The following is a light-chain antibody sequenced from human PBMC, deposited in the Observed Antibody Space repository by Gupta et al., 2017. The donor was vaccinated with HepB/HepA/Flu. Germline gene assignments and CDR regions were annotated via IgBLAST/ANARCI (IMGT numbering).Light chain of an antibody. J-gene: IGKJ2*04. V-gene: IGKV3-15*01. Sequence: EIVMTQSPATLSVSPGERATLSCRASQSVRSNFAWYQQKPGQAPRLLIYGASTRDTGIPARLSGSGCGKEFTLTISSLQSEDFAVYYCQQYKNWPPGSFGQGTKLEIK. CDR1: QSVRSN. CDR3: QQYKNWPPGS. CDR2: GAS.